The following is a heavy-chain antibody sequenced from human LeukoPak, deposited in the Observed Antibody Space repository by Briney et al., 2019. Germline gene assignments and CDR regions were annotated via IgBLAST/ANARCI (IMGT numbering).Heavy chain of an antibody. CDR1: GFTFSSYE. D-gene: IGHD3-10*01. J-gene: IGHJ3*02. Sequence: GGSLRLPCAASGFTFSSYEMNWVRQAPGKGLEWVSYISSSGSTIYYADSVEGRFTISRDNAKNSLYLQMNSLRAEDTAVYYCAHVKARSGSTFDIWGQGTMVTVSS. CDR3: AHVKARSGSTFDI. V-gene: IGHV3-48*03. CDR2: ISSSGSTI.